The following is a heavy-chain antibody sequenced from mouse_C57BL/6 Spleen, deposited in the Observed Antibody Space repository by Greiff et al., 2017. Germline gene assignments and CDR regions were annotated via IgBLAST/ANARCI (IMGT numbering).Heavy chain of an antibody. D-gene: IGHD2-4*01. Sequence: QVQLQQPGAELVKPGASVKLSCKASGYTFTSYWMHWVTQRPGRGLEWIGRIDPNSGGTKYNEKFKSKATLTVDKPSSTAYLQLSSLTSEDAAVYYCARRDYYDYDDGCDYWGQGTTLTVSS. CDR2: IDPNSGGT. J-gene: IGHJ2*01. CDR3: ARRDYYDYDDGCDY. V-gene: IGHV1-72*01. CDR1: GYTFTSYW.